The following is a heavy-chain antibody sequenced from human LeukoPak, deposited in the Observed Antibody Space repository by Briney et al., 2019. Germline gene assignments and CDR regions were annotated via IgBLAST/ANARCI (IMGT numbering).Heavy chain of an antibody. Sequence: ASVKVSCKASGYTFTGHYMHWVRQAPGQGPEWMGWINPNSGDTNYAQKLQGRVTLTRDASIGTAYMEMNRLTYDDTAIYYCARDVYTSGWRYFDLWGHGTLVTVSS. V-gene: IGHV1-2*02. CDR2: INPNSGDT. CDR1: GYTFTGHY. D-gene: IGHD6-19*01. J-gene: IGHJ2*01. CDR3: ARDVYTSGWRYFDL.